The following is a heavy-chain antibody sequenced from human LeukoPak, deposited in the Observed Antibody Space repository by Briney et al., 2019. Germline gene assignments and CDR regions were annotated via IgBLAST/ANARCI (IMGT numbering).Heavy chain of an antibody. J-gene: IGHJ4*02. Sequence: GGSLRLSCAASGFTFSNYAMSWVRQAPGKGLEWVSAITGSGSNTYYADSVKGRFTISRDNSKNTVFLQMNSLRDEDTAVYYCAKWGDYDVLTGYYVSDYWGQGTLVTVSS. CDR2: ITGSGSNT. V-gene: IGHV3-23*01. D-gene: IGHD3-9*01. CDR1: GFTFSNYA. CDR3: AKWGDYDVLTGYYVSDY.